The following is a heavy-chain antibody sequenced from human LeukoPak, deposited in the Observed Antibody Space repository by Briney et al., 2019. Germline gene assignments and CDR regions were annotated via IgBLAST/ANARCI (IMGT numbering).Heavy chain of an antibody. CDR2: IYSGGSGGYT. CDR3: ARSNCNSCYLGVWYLFDY. CDR1: GFTVSSNY. Sequence: RTGGSLRLSCAASGFTVSSNYMSWVRQAPGKGLEWVSVIYSGGSGGYTYYTESVKGRFTISRDNSKNTLYLQMDSLRAEDTAVYYCARSNCNSCYLGVWYLFDYWGQGTLVTVSS. V-gene: IGHV3-66*01. D-gene: IGHD1/OR15-1a*01. J-gene: IGHJ4*02.